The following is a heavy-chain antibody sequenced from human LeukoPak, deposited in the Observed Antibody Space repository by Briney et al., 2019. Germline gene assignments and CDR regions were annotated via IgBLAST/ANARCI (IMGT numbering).Heavy chain of an antibody. J-gene: IGHJ4*02. CDR3: ARVMVRGVTLFDY. CDR1: GYTFTGYY. D-gene: IGHD3-10*01. V-gene: IGHV1-8*02. Sequence: ASVKVSCKASGYTFTGYYMHWVRQAPGQGLEWMGWMNPNSGNTGYAQKFQGRVTMTRNTSISTAYMELSSLRSEDTAVYYCARVMVRGVTLFDYWGQGTLVTVSS. CDR2: MNPNSGNT.